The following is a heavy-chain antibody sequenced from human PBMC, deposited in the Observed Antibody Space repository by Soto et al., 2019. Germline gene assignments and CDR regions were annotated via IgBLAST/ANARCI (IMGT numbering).Heavy chain of an antibody. V-gene: IGHV1-18*01. D-gene: IGHD1-1*01. CDR1: GYTFTSYG. J-gene: IGHJ4*02. CDR2: ISAHNGNT. CDR3: ARGRYGDY. Sequence: VHLVQSGAEVKKPGASVKVSCKASGYTFTSYGITWVRQAPGQGLEWMGWISAHNGNTDYAQKLQGRVIVTRDTSTSTAYMELRSPISDDTAVYYCARGRYGDYWGQGALVTVSS.